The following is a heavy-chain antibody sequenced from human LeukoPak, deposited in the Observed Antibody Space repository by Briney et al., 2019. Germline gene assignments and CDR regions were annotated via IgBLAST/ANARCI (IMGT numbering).Heavy chain of an antibody. CDR1: GGSISSYY. V-gene: IGHV4-4*07. CDR2: IYTRGST. Sequence: SETLSLTCTVSGGSISSYYWSWIRQPAGKGLEWIGRIYTRGSTNYNPSLKSRVTMSVDTSKNQFSLKLSSVTAADTAVYYCAGSYDSSGYYYFWQAFDIWGQGTMVTVSS. D-gene: IGHD3-22*01. CDR3: AGSYDSSGYYYFWQAFDI. J-gene: IGHJ3*02.